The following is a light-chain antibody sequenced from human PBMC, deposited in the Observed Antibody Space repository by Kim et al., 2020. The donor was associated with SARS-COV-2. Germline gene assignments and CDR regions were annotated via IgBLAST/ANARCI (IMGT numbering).Light chain of an antibody. CDR3: TSYTSSSTFV. J-gene: IGLJ2*01. CDR2: DVS. CDR1: SSDVGDYNY. V-gene: IGLV2-14*04. Sequence: GQSITISCTGTSSDVGDYNYVSWYQQHPGKAPKLMIYDVSKRPSGVSNRFSGSKSGNTASLTISGLQAEDEADYYCTSYTSSSTFVFGGGTQLTVL.